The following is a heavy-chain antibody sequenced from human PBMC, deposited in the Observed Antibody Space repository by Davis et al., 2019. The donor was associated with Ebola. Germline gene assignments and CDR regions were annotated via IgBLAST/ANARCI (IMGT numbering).Heavy chain of an antibody. CDR3: ARQKSFGVVIINWFDP. Sequence: GESLKISCKASGYTFTTSWIGWVRQMPGKGLEWMGLIYPGDSDTKSNPSFEGQVTFSADKSIYTAYLQWNSLKASDTAMYYCARQKSFGVVIINWFDPWGQGTLVTVSS. CDR1: GYTFTTSW. CDR2: IYPGDSDT. V-gene: IGHV5-51*01. D-gene: IGHD3-3*01. J-gene: IGHJ5*02.